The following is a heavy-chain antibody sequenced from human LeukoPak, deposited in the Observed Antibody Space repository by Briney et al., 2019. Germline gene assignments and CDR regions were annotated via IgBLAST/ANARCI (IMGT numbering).Heavy chain of an antibody. D-gene: IGHD2-2*01. V-gene: IGHV4-59*01. CDR3: ARDREGVPAASNWYFDL. Sequence: SETLSLTCTVSGGSISSYYWSWIRQPPGKGLEWMGYIYYSGSTNYNPSLKSRVTISVDTSKNQFSLKLSSVTAADTAVYYCARDREGVPAASNWYFDLWGRGTLVTVSS. J-gene: IGHJ2*01. CDR2: IYYSGST. CDR1: GGSISSYY.